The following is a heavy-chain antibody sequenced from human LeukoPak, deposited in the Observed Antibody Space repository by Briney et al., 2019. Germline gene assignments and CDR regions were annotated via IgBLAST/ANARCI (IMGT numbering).Heavy chain of an antibody. J-gene: IGHJ4*02. CDR3: ARFRSGRYFDY. D-gene: IGHD3-9*01. CDR2: ISYDGSNK. CDR1: GFTFSSYG. Sequence: GGSLRLSCAASGFTFSSYGMHWVRQAPGKGLEWVAVISYDGSNKYYADSVKGRFTISRDNSKNTLYLQMNSLRAEDTAVYYCARFRSGRYFDYWGQGTLVTVSS. V-gene: IGHV3-30*03.